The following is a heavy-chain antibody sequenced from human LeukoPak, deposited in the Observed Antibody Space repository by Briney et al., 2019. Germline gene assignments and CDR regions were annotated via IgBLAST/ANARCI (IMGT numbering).Heavy chain of an antibody. CDR1: GFTFSSYA. Sequence: GGSLRLSCAASGFTFSSYAMSWVRQAPGKGLEWVSAISGSGGSTYYADSVKGRFTISRDNSKNTLYLQMNSLRAEDTAVYYCAKDDSAMVRGVSPAFGYGMDVWGQGTTVTVSS. J-gene: IGHJ6*02. D-gene: IGHD3-10*01. CDR2: ISGSGGST. CDR3: AKDDSAMVRGVSPAFGYGMDV. V-gene: IGHV3-23*01.